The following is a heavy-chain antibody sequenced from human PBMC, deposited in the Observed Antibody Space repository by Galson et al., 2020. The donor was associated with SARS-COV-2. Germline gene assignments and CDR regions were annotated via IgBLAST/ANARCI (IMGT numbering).Heavy chain of an antibody. J-gene: IGHJ6*02. CDR2: ISSSSTYL. CDR1: GFTFNSYT. D-gene: IGHD1-26*01. V-gene: IGHV3-21*01. Sequence: GESLKISCAASGFTFNSYTMNWVRQAPGKGLEWVSSISSSSTYLYYSDSLKGRFSISRDNARNSLYLEMNSLRVEDTAVYYCARDASWAMLALDVWGQGTTVTVSS. CDR3: ARDASWAMLALDV.